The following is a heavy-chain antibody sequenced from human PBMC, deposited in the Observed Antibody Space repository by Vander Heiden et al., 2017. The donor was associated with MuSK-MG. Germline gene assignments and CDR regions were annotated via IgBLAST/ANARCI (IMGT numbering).Heavy chain of an antibody. CDR3: AHRRRSSGANWNSGDFDW. CDR2: IYWDDDK. J-gene: IGHJ4*02. CDR1: GLSLSTTGVG. Sequence: QITLKESGPTLVKPTQTLTLTCTFSGLSLSTTGVGVGWIRQAPGKALEWLAFIYWDDDKRFSPSLKSRLTITKDTSNNLVFLTMTDMDPVDTATYYCAHRRRSSGANWNSGDFDWWGQGTLVTVPS. D-gene: IGHD1-7*01. V-gene: IGHV2-5*02.